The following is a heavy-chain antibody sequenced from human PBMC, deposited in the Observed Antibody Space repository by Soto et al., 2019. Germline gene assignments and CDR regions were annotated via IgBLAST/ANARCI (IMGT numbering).Heavy chain of an antibody. CDR1: GDSVSSYSAA. CDR2: TYYRSR. J-gene: IGHJ5*02. D-gene: IGHD3-10*01. CDR3: VRDRYSSSGWFDP. V-gene: IGHV6-1*01. Sequence: PSQTLSLTCAISGDSVSSYSAAWNWIRQSPSGGLEWLGRTYYRSRFFAESVKSRKIINPDTSKNQFSLQLKSVTPEDTAVYYCVRDRYSSSGWFDPWGQGTPVTVSS.